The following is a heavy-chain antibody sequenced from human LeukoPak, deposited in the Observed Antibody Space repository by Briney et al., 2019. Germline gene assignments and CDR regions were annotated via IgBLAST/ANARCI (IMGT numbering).Heavy chain of an antibody. Sequence: SGGSLRLSCSASGFTFSTYAMHWVRQAPGKGLEYVSAISSDGDSTYNADSVKGRFTISRDNSKNTLYLQMSSLGTEDTAVYYCVKSSASSGRNCFDPWGQGTLVTVSS. CDR3: VKSSASSGRNCFDP. J-gene: IGHJ5*02. CDR1: GFTFSTYA. V-gene: IGHV3-64D*09. CDR2: ISSDGDST. D-gene: IGHD3-10*01.